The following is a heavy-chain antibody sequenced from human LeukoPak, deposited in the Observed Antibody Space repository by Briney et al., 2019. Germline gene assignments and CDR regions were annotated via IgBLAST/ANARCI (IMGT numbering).Heavy chain of an antibody. J-gene: IGHJ4*02. CDR1: GSTFDDYG. D-gene: IGHD3-10*01. CDR3: ARDRAYGSGTRGYFDY. Sequence: GGSLRLSCEASGSTFDDYGMSWVRQAPGKGLEWVSAINWNGGSTGYADSVKGRFTISRDSAKNSLYLQMNSLRAEDTAFYYCARDRAYGSGTRGYFDYWGQGTLVTVSS. CDR2: INWNGGST. V-gene: IGHV3-20*04.